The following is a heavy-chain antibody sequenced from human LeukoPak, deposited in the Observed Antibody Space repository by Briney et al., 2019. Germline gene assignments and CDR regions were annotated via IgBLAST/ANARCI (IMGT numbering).Heavy chain of an antibody. CDR3: AREFLGEFNPGAY. CDR1: LDSTTSNT. CDR2: IHRSGSP. J-gene: IGHJ4*01. D-gene: IGHD3-10*01. V-gene: IGHV4-59*12. Sequence: SESPSLACTVSLDSTTSNTWSWVRQSPGKGLEWIGEIHRSGSPHYNPALQSPVTISIDRSRKQIALELSSVTAADTAVYYCAREFLGEFNPGAYW.